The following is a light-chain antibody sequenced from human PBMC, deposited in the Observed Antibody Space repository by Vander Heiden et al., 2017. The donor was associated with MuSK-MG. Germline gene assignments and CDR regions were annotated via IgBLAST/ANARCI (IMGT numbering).Light chain of an antibody. CDR3: QVWDTSSDHPVV. CDR2: YDS. V-gene: IGLV3-21*04. Sequence: SYVLTQPPSVSVAPGETARITCGGTNIGTKGVHWYQRKPGQAPVLVIYYDSGRPSGIPERFSGSNSGNTATLTISRVEAGDEADYYCQVWDTSSDHPVVFGGGTNLTVL. CDR1: NIGTKG. J-gene: IGLJ2*01.